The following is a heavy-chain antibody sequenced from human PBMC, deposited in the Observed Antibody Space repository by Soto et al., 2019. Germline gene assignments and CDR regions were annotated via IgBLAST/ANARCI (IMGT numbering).Heavy chain of an antibody. CDR2: VYHVGNT. D-gene: IGHD6-13*01. CDR1: GASITSSY. V-gene: IGHV4-59*01. CDR3: AREEKEAASGTFGTNTLDV. J-gene: IGHJ6*02. Sequence: PSETLSLTCTLSGASITSSYWTWIRQPPGMGLEWIGSVYHVGNTNSNPSLRSRLTMSVDTSKNQLSLRLTSVTTADTAVYYCAREEKEAASGTFGTNTLDVWGQGTAVTVSS.